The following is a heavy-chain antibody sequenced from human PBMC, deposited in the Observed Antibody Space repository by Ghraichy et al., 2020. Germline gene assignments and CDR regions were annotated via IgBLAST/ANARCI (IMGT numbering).Heavy chain of an antibody. CDR3: ATTKVGIVVADYYYYMDV. V-gene: IGHV1-69*13. Sequence: SVKVSCKASGGTFSSYAISWVRQAPGQGLEWMGGIIPIFGTANYAQKFQGRVTITADESTSTAYMELSSLRSEDTAVYYCATTKVGIVVADYYYYMDVWGKGTTVTVSS. D-gene: IGHD3-22*01. CDR2: IIPIFGTA. J-gene: IGHJ6*03. CDR1: GGTFSSYA.